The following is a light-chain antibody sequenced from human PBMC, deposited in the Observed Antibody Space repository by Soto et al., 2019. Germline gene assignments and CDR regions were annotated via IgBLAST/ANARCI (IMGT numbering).Light chain of an antibody. J-gene: IGKJ1*01. CDR1: QAVLHSPNNKNY. Sequence: DIVITPSPDSLAVSLGERATINCKSSQAVLHSPNNKNYLAWYQQKPGQPPKLIVYWASARESGVPDRFSGSGSGTDFTLTISSLQAEDVAVYFCRQFYTFPRTFGQGTKVEVK. V-gene: IGKV4-1*01. CDR2: WAS. CDR3: RQFYTFPRT.